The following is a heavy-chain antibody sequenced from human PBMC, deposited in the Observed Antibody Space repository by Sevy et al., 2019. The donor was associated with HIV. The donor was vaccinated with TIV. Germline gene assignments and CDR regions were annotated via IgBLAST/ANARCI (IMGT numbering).Heavy chain of an antibody. CDR2: IYYSGST. Sequence: SETLSLTCTVSCGSISSYYWNWIRQPPGKGLEWIGYIYYSGSTNYNPSLKSRVTISVDTSKNQFSLKLSSVTAADTAVYYCARERQLVLDYWGQGTLVTVSS. CDR1: CGSISSYY. J-gene: IGHJ4*02. CDR3: ARERQLVLDY. V-gene: IGHV4-59*01. D-gene: IGHD6-13*01.